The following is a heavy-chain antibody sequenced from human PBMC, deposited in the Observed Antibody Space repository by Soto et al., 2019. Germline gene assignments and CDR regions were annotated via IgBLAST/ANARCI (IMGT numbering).Heavy chain of an antibody. CDR2: ISAGGSDI. CDR1: GFTFSDYY. D-gene: IGHD3-22*01. V-gene: IGHV3-11*01. J-gene: IGHJ4*01. CDR3: ASLPQGYYDRSGRLVDY. Sequence: QVQLVESGGGLVKPGGSLRLSCASSGFTFSDYYMSWIRQAPGKGLEWVAYISAGGSDIYYGDSVKGRFTVSRDNTKKSLYLQMSNLRADDTAIYYCASLPQGYYDRSGRLVDYWGHGTLVTVPS.